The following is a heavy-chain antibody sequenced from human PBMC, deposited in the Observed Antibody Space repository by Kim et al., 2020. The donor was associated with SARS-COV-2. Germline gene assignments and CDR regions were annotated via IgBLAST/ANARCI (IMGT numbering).Heavy chain of an antibody. CDR1: GGSISSYY. Sequence: PSETLSLTCTVSGGSISSYYWSWIRQPPGKGLEWIGYIYYRGSTNYNPSLKSRVTISVDTSKNQFSLKLSSVTAADTAVYYCARTSPYYGMDVWGQGTTVTVSS. CDR3: ARTSPYYGMDV. J-gene: IGHJ6*02. CDR2: IYYRGST. V-gene: IGHV4-59*01.